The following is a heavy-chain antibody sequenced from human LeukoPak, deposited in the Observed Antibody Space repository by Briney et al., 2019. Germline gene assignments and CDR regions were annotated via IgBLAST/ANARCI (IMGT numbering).Heavy chain of an antibody. CDR1: GYTFTSYA. D-gene: IGHD2-2*01. CDR3: ARENFGSSRPSDY. CDR2: INAGNGNT. J-gene: IGHJ4*02. Sequence: ASVKVSCKASGYTFTSYALHWVRQAPGQGLEWMGWINAGNGNTKYSEKFQGRVTITRDTSARTAYMELSSLRSEDTAVYYCARENFGSSRPSDYWGQGTLVTVSS. V-gene: IGHV1-3*01.